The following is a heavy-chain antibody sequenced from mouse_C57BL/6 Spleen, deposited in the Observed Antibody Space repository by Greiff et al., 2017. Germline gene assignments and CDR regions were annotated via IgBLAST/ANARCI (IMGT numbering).Heavy chain of an antibody. CDR1: GYTFTSYW. CDR2: IDPSDSYT. J-gene: IGHJ4*01. Sequence: QVQLQQSGAELVMPGASVKLSCKASGYTFTSYWMHWVKQRPGQGLEWIGEIDPSDSYTNYNQKFKGKSTLTVDKSSSTAYMQLSSLTSEDSAVYYCARTAQAAYAMDYWGQGTSVTVSS. D-gene: IGHD3-2*02. V-gene: IGHV1-69*01. CDR3: ARTAQAAYAMDY.